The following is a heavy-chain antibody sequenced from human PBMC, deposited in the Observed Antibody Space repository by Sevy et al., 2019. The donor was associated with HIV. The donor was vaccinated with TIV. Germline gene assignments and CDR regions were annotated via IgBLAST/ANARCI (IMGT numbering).Heavy chain of an antibody. D-gene: IGHD6-13*01. Sequence: GGSLRLSCAASGFSFSSYSVSWVRQAPGKGLEWVASIGSSNSYIYYADSVKGRFTISRDNAKNSLYLQMNSLRAEDTAVYYCARSWEQQLHDAFDIWGQGTMVTVSS. CDR1: GFSFSSYS. J-gene: IGHJ3*02. CDR3: ARSWEQQLHDAFDI. CDR2: IGSSNSYI. V-gene: IGHV3-21*01.